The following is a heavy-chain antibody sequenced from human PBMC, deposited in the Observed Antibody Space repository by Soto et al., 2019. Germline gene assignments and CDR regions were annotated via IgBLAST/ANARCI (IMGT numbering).Heavy chain of an antibody. J-gene: IGHJ4*02. CDR3: ASPGDYVAF. V-gene: IGHV4-39*01. CDR2: TRNT. D-gene: IGHD4-17*01. CDR1: GASISTSTYY. Sequence: QLQLQESGPGLVTPSGTLSLTCTVSGASISTSTYYWGWIRQPPGKGLEWIGSTRNTNYNPSLKSRVTIYINPSKNQFSLRLKSVTAADTAVYYCASPGDYVAFWGQGTLVTVSS.